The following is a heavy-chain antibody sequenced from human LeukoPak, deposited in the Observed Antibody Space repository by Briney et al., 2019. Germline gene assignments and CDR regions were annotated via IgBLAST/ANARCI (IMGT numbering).Heavy chain of an antibody. Sequence: PSETLSLTCTASGGSISRYYWSWIRQPPGKGLEWIGYIYYSGSTNYNPSLQSRVTISVDASKHQFSLNLASVTAAGTAVYYCARVSGYGGNSGVWGQGTMVTVSS. D-gene: IGHD4-23*01. CDR2: IYYSGST. CDR3: ARVSGYGGNSGV. CDR1: GGSISRYY. J-gene: IGHJ4*02. V-gene: IGHV4-59*01.